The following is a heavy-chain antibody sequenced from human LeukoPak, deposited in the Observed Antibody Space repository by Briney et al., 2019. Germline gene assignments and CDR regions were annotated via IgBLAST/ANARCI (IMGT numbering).Heavy chain of an antibody. V-gene: IGHV3-53*01. J-gene: IGHJ3*02. CDR2: IHSGDST. D-gene: IGHD2-15*01. Sequence: PGGSLRLSCAASGFTVSRNYMSWVRQAPGKGLECVSVIHSGDSTYYADSVKGRFPISRDNSKSTLYLQMNSLRAEDTALYYCARLSVGDGGAFDIWGQGTMVTVSS. CDR3: ARLSVGDGGAFDI. CDR1: GFTVSRNY.